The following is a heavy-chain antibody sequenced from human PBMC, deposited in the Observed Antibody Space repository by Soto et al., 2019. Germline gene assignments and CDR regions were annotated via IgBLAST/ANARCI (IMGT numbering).Heavy chain of an antibody. J-gene: IGHJ5*02. D-gene: IGHD3-10*01. CDR2: IYYSGST. Sequence: SEILSLTCTVSGGSISRGGYYWSWIRQQPGKGLEWIGYIYYSGSTYYNPSLKSRVTISVDTSKNQFSLKLSSVTAADTAVYYCARDLWLGEFNGNWFDPWGQGTLVTVSS. V-gene: IGHV4-31*03. CDR1: GGSISRGGYY. CDR3: ARDLWLGEFNGNWFDP.